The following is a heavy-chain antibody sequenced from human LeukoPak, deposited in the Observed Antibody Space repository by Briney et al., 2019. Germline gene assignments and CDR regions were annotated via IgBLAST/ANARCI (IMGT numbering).Heavy chain of an antibody. CDR3: AREGESGEDFDY. CDR1: GYTFTSYD. Sequence: ASVKVSCKASGYTFTSYDINWVRQATGQGLEWMGWMNPNSGNTDYAQKFQGRVTMTRNTSISTAYMELSSLRSEDTAVYSCAREGESGEDFDYWGQGTLVTVSS. V-gene: IGHV1-8*01. D-gene: IGHD3-16*01. J-gene: IGHJ4*02. CDR2: MNPNSGNT.